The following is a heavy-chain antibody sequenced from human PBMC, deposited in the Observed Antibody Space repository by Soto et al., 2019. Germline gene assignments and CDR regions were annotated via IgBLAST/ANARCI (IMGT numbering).Heavy chain of an antibody. CDR3: ATFTRTGTTFDY. D-gene: IGHD1-7*01. J-gene: IGHJ4*02. Sequence: SVKVSCKVSGYTLTELSMHWVRQAPGKGLEWMGGFDPEDGETIYAQKFQGRVTMTEDTSTDTAYMELSSLRSEDTSVYYCATFTRTGTTFDYWGQGTLATVSS. V-gene: IGHV1-24*01. CDR1: GYTLTELS. CDR2: FDPEDGET.